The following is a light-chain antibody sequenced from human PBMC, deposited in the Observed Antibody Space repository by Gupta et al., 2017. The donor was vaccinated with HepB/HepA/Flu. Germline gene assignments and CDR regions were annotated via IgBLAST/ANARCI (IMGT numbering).Light chain of an antibody. V-gene: IGLV7-46*01. CDR3: LLAYGDTRA. CDR1: TGAVTSGHF. Sequence: QAVLTQAPSLPVSPGGPVTLTCGSTTGAVTSGHFPYWLQQKPGQAPRTMIYNTNDRYAWTPARFSGSRCGGKAALTLAVAQPEDEDDYYCLLAYGDTRAFGGGTKLTVL. CDR2: NTN. J-gene: IGLJ3*02.